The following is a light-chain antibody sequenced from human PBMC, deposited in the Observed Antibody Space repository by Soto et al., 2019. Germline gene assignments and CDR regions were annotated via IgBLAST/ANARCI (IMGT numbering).Light chain of an antibody. V-gene: IGKV3-20*01. Sequence: EIALTQSPGTLSLSPGERATLSCRASQSVSSSYLAWYQQKPGQAPRLLIYGASSRATGIPDRFSGSGSGTDFTLTISRLEPEDFAVYWCQQYGSSPTFGQGTKLEIK. CDR3: QQYGSSPT. CDR1: QSVSSSY. CDR2: GAS. J-gene: IGKJ2*01.